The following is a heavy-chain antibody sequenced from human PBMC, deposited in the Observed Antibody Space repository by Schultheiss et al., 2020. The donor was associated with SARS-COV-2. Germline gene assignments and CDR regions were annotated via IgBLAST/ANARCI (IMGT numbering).Heavy chain of an antibody. J-gene: IGHJ6*02. CDR3: ARDSHTAMGYGMDV. CDR2: ISYDGSNK. D-gene: IGHD5-18*01. V-gene: IGHV3-30-3*01. Sequence: GESLKISCAASGFTVSSNYMSWVRQAPGKGLEWVAVISYDGSNKYYADSVKGRFTISRDNSKNTLYLQMNSLRAEDTAVYYCARDSHTAMGYGMDVWGQGTTVTVSS. CDR1: GFTVSSNY.